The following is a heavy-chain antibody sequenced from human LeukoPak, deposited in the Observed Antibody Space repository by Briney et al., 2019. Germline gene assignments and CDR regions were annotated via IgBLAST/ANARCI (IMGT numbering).Heavy chain of an antibody. CDR1: GGSISSGGYY. V-gene: IGHV4-31*03. J-gene: IGHJ5*02. CDR3: ARDSIAVRSRIWFDP. Sequence: PSQTLSLTCTVSGGSISSGGYYWSWIRQHPGKGLEWIGYIYYSGSTYYNPSLKSRVTISVDRSKNQFSLKLSSVTAADTAVYYCARDSIAVRSRIWFDPWGQGTLVTVSS. D-gene: IGHD6-6*01. CDR2: IYYSGST.